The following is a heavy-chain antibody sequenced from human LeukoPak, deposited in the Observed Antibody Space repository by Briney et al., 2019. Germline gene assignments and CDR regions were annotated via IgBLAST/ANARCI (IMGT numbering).Heavy chain of an antibody. D-gene: IGHD3-22*01. CDR2: INPNSGGT. J-gene: IGHJ4*02. Sequence: ASVKVSCKASGYTFTDYYMHWVRQAPGQGLEWMGWINPNSGGTNYAQKFQGRVTMTRDTSISTAYMEPSRLRSDDTAVYYCARASYYYDSSGYPGYYFDYWGQGTLVTVSS. CDR3: ARASYYYDSSGYPGYYFDY. CDR1: GYTFTDYY. V-gene: IGHV1-2*02.